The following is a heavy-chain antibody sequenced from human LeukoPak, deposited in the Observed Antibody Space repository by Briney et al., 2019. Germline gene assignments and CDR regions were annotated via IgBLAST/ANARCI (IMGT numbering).Heavy chain of an antibody. V-gene: IGHV1-2*02. CDR1: GYTFTGYY. Sequence: ASVKVSCKASGYTFTGYYMHWVRQAPGQGLEWMGWINPNSGGTNYAQKFQGRVTMTRDTSISTAYMELSRLRSDDTAVYYCARTQLRYYYDSSGYWFDYWGQGTLVTVSS. CDR2: INPNSGGT. CDR3: ARTQLRYYYDSSGYWFDY. J-gene: IGHJ4*02. D-gene: IGHD3-22*01.